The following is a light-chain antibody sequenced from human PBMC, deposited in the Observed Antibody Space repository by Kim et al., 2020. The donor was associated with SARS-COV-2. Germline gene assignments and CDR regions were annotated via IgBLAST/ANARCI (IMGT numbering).Light chain of an antibody. J-gene: IGKJ1*01. CDR3: QQRDSWPRT. CDR2: DAS. Sequence: LSPGEGLTLSCRASQSVKNYLAWYQQKSGQAPRLLIYDASIRATGIPARFSGSGFGTDFTLTISSLEPEDCAVYYCQQRDSWPRTFGQGTKVDIK. CDR1: QSVKNY. V-gene: IGKV3-11*01.